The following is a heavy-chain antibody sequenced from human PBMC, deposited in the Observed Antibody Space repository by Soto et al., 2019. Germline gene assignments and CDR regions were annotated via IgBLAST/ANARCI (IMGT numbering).Heavy chain of an antibody. CDR2: ISHSGST. V-gene: IGHV4-30-2*06. CDR3: ARGRYSGAWYEFDY. Sequence: PSETLSLTCAVSGVSISSGGYSWTWIRQSPGKGLEWIGYISHSGSTYYNPSLKSRVTISVDTSKNQFSLKLSSVTAADTAVYYCARGRYSGAWYEFDYWGQGALVTVSS. CDR1: GVSISSGGYS. D-gene: IGHD6-19*01. J-gene: IGHJ4*02.